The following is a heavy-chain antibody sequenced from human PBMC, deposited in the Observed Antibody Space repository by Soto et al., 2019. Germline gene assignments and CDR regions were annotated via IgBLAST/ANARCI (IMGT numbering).Heavy chain of an antibody. CDR3: ARDCPPYYYDSSCSDY. CDR1: GGSISSGGYY. V-gene: IGHV4-31*03. J-gene: IGHJ4*02. Sequence: QVQLQESGPGLVKPSQTLSLTCTVSGGSISSGGYYWSWIRQHPGKGLEWIGYIYYSGSTYYNPSLKSRVTISVDTSKNQFSLKLSSVTAADTAVYYCARDCPPYYYDSSCSDYCGQGTLVTVSS. D-gene: IGHD3-22*01. CDR2: IYYSGST.